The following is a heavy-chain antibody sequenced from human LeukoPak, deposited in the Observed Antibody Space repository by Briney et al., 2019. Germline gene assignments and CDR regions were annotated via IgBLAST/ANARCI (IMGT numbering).Heavy chain of an antibody. CDR2: INHSGST. CDR3: ARMLVGATYYFDY. Sequence: PSETLSLTCAVYGGSFSGYYWSWIRQPPGKGLEWIGEINHSGSTNYNPSLKSRVTISVGTSKNQFSLKLSSVTAADTAVYYCARMLVGATYYFDYWGQGTLVTVSS. CDR1: GGSFSGYY. J-gene: IGHJ4*02. D-gene: IGHD1-26*01. V-gene: IGHV4-34*01.